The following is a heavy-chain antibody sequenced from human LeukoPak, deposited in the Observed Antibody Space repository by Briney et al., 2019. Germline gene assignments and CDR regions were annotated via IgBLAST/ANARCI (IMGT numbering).Heavy chain of an antibody. Sequence: GGSLRLSCAASGFTFSSYAMSWVRQAPGKGLEWVSAISGSGGSTYYADSVKGRFTISRDNSKNTLYLQMNSLRAEDTAVYYCAKDVGRCSSTSCYRRFDPWGQGTLVTVSS. CDR3: AKDVGRCSSTSCYRRFDP. CDR2: ISGSGGST. J-gene: IGHJ5*02. V-gene: IGHV3-23*01. D-gene: IGHD2-2*01. CDR1: GFTFSSYA.